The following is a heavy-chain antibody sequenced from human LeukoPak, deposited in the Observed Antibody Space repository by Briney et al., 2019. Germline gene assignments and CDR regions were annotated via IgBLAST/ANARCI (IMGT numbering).Heavy chain of an antibody. V-gene: IGHV1-2*02. CDR1: GYTFTGYY. CDR2: VNPNSGGT. CDR3: ARDIPYYDILTGYYP. Sequence: ASVKVSCKASGYTFTGYYMHWVRQAPGQGLEWMGWVNPNSGGTNYAQKFQGRVTMTRDTSISTAYMELSRLRSDDTAVYYCARDIPYYDILTGYYPWGQGTLVTVSS. J-gene: IGHJ5*02. D-gene: IGHD3-9*01.